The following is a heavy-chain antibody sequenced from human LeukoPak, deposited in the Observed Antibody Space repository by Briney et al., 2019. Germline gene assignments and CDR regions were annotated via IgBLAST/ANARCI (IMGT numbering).Heavy chain of an antibody. D-gene: IGHD3-22*01. Sequence: ASVKVSCKTSGYTFTDYYIHWVRQAPGQGLEWMGWVNPDSGYTNYAQKFQGRVTMTRDTSINTAYVELSSVTAADTAVYYCATPRPDYYDSMVTGKRALINFDYWGQGTLVTVSS. V-gene: IGHV1-2*02. CDR1: GYTFTDYY. CDR3: ATPRPDYYDSMVTGKRALINFDY. CDR2: VNPDSGYT. J-gene: IGHJ4*02.